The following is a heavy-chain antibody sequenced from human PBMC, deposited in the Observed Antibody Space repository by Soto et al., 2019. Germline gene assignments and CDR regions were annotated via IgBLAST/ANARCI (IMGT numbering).Heavy chain of an antibody. CDR3: ARGAVVAGDFDY. D-gene: IGHD2-15*01. V-gene: IGHV3-33*01. J-gene: IGHJ4*02. CDR1: GSAFRTHG. Sequence: QVQLVESGGGVVQPGGSLRLSCAASGSAFRTHGMHWVRQAPGKGLEWVAVIWGDGSKKYYADSVKGRFTISKDNSKNTLFLQMNTLRAEDTAVYYCARGAVVAGDFDYWGQGTLFTVSS. CDR2: IWGDGSKK.